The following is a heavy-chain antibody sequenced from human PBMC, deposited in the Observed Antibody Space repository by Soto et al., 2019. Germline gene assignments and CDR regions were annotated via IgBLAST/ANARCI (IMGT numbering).Heavy chain of an antibody. V-gene: IGHV3-48*02. D-gene: IGHD3-3*01. J-gene: IGHJ3*02. Sequence: EVQLVESGGGLVQPGGSLRLSCATSGFTFSFHNMNWVRQAPGKGLEWVSSISSGGDTKYYAESLKGRFTVSRDNAKNSLYLQINSLRDDDTAVYYCATVRITIFGVAHDAFDIWGLGTMVTVSS. CDR3: ATVRITIFGVAHDAFDI. CDR2: ISSGGDTK. CDR1: GFTFSFHN.